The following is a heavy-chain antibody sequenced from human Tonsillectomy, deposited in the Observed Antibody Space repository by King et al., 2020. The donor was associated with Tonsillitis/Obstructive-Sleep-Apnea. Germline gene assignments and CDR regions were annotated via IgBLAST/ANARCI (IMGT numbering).Heavy chain of an antibody. CDR2: IRSKANTYAT. Sequence: VQLVESGGDLVQPGGSLKLSCAASGFTFSASSMHWVRQASGKGLEWFGRIRSKANTYATAYAASVKGRFTISRDDSKNTACLQMNSLTAEDTAVYYCSPEGTGFGSWGQGTLVTVSS. V-gene: IGHV3-73*01. CDR1: GFTFSASS. J-gene: IGHJ4*02. D-gene: IGHD1-1*01. CDR3: SPEGTGFGS.